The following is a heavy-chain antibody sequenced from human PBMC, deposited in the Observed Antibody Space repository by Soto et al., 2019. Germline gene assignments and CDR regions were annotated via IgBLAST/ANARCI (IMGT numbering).Heavy chain of an antibody. J-gene: IGHJ4*02. V-gene: IGHV4-59*01. Sequence: SETLSLTCTVSGGSISSYYWSWIRQPPGKGLEWIGYIYYSGSTNYNPSLKSRVTISVDTSKNQFSLKLSSVTAADTAVYHCGRDGIAEAYWGQGTLVTVSS. CDR1: GGSISSYY. CDR2: IYYSGST. CDR3: GRDGIAEAY. D-gene: IGHD1-26*01.